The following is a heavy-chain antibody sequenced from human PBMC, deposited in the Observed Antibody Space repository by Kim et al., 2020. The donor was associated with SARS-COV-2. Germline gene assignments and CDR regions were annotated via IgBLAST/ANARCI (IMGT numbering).Heavy chain of an antibody. CDR3: ARDPGTNAWGAFDI. CDR1: GCTFSRYW. Sequence: GGSLRLSCEVSGCTFSRYWMTWVRQAPGKGLEWVANIKQDGNEKQYVDSVKGRFIISRDNAKNSLYLQMNNLRGDDTAIYYCARDPGTNAWGAFDIWGHGTVVAVSS. CDR2: IKQDGNEK. D-gene: IGHD2-8*01. V-gene: IGHV3-7*01. J-gene: IGHJ3*02.